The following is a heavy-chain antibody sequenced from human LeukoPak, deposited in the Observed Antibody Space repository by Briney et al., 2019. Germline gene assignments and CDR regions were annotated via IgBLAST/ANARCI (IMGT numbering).Heavy chain of an antibody. V-gene: IGHV3-21*01. D-gene: IGHD3-16*01. Sequence: PGGSLRLSCAASGFTFSSYSMNWVRQAPGKGLEWVSSISSSSSYIYYADSVKGRFTISRDNAKNSLYLQMNSLRAEDTAVYYCAREGGAAGDAFDIWGQGTMVTVSS. J-gene: IGHJ3*02. CDR3: AREGGAAGDAFDI. CDR2: ISSSSSYI. CDR1: GFTFSSYS.